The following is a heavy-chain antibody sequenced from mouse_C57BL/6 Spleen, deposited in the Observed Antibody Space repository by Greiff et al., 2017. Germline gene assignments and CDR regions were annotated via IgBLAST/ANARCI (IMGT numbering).Heavy chain of an antibody. CDR2: IDPSDSYT. V-gene: IGHV1-69*01. D-gene: IGHD2-5*01. Sequence: QVQLQQPGAELVMPGASVKLSCKASGYTFTSYWMHWMKQRPGQGLEWIGEIDPSDSYTNYNQKFKGKSTLTVDKSSSTAYMQLSSLTSEDSAVYYCYSNYDYWGQGTTLTVSS. CDR3: YSNYDY. CDR1: GYTFTSYW. J-gene: IGHJ2*01.